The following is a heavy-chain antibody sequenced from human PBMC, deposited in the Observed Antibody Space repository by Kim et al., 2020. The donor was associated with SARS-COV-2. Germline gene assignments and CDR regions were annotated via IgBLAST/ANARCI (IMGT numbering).Heavy chain of an antibody. Sequence: GGSLRLSCAASGFTLSGSAVHWVRQASGKGLEWVGHIRSKVDGYATAYGASVKGRFSISRDDSKNTGYLQMNSLKTEDTAVYYCTRLDAGYGANFDHWG. V-gene: IGHV3-73*01. CDR1: GFTLSGSA. CDR3: TRLDAGYGANFDH. D-gene: IGHD1-1*01. J-gene: IGHJ4*01. CDR2: IRSKVDGYAT.